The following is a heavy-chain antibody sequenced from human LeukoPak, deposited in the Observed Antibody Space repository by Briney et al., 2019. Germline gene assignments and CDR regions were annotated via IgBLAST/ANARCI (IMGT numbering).Heavy chain of an antibody. CDR1: GGTFSSNA. CDR2: IIPIFGTA. V-gene: IGHV1-69*05. Sequence: GASVKVSCKASGGTFSSNAISWVRQAPGQRLEWMGGIIPIFGTANYAQKFQGRVTITTDESTSTAYMELSSLRSEDTAVYYCARDESSGGHYAFDIWGQGTMVTVSS. CDR3: ARDESSGGHYAFDI. J-gene: IGHJ3*02. D-gene: IGHD2-15*01.